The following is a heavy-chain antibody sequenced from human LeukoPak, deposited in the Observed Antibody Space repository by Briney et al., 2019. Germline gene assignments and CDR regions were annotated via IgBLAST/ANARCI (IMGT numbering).Heavy chain of an antibody. Sequence: PSETLSLTCTVSGGSISSGDYYWSWIRQPPGKGLEWIGYIYYSGSTNYNPSLKSQVTISVDTSKNQFSLKLSSVTAADTAVYYCAREGVELLLWFGDPKARAFDIWGQGTMVTVSS. CDR1: GGSISSGDYY. J-gene: IGHJ3*02. CDR2: IYYSGST. CDR3: AREGVELLLWFGDPKARAFDI. V-gene: IGHV4-61*08. D-gene: IGHD3-10*01.